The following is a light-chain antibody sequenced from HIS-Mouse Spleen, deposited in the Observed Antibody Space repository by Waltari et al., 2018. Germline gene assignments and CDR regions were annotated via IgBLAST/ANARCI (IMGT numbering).Light chain of an antibody. V-gene: IGLV3-10*01. CDR3: YSTDSSGNHRV. Sequence: SYELTQPPSVSVSPGQTARITCSGDALPKKYAYWYQQKSGQAPVLVIYEDSKRPPVIPGRFSGSSSGTMATLTISGAQVEDEADYYCYSTDSSGNHRVFGGGTKLTVL. J-gene: IGLJ2*01. CDR2: EDS. CDR1: ALPKKY.